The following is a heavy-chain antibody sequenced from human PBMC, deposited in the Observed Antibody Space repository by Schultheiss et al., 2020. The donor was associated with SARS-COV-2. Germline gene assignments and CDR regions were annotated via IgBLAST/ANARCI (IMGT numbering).Heavy chain of an antibody. CDR2: INHSGST. J-gene: IGHJ6*03. V-gene: IGHV4-34*01. CDR3: ARQRLVARRTYYYYMDV. D-gene: IGHD2-15*01. CDR1: GGSFSGYY. Sequence: GSLRLSCSVYGGSFSGYYWSWIRQPPGKGLEWIGEINHSGSTNYNPSLKSRVTISVDTSKNQFSLKLSSVTAADTAVYYCARQRLVARRTYYYYMDVWGKGTTVTVSS.